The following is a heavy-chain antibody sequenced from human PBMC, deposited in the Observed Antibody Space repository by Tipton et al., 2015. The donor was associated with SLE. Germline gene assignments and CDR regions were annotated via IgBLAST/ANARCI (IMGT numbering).Heavy chain of an antibody. CDR1: GGSISSSRYY. Sequence: TLSLTCTVSGGSISSSRYYWGWIRQPPGKGLEWIGSIYYSGSTYYNPSLKSRVTISVDTSKNQFSLKLTSVTAADTAVYYCARSHSSGWSVYSYYGMDVWGQGTTVTVSS. CDR2: IYYSGST. J-gene: IGHJ6*02. CDR3: ARSHSSGWSVYSYYGMDV. D-gene: IGHD6-19*01. V-gene: IGHV4-39*07.